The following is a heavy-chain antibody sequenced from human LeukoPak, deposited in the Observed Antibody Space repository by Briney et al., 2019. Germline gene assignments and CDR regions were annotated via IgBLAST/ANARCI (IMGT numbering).Heavy chain of an antibody. V-gene: IGHV1-3*01. CDR3: AREEKSWFDP. Sequence: ASVKVSCKASGYTFTSYAMHWVRQAPGQRLEWMGWINAGNGNTKYSQEFQGRVTITRDTSASTAYMELSRLRSDDTAVYYCAREEKSWFDPWGQGTLVTVSS. CDR2: INAGNGNT. CDR1: GYTFTSYA. J-gene: IGHJ5*02.